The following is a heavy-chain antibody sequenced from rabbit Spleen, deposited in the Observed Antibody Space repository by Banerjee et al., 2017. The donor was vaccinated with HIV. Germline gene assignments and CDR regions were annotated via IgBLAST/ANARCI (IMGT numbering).Heavy chain of an antibody. J-gene: IGHJ6*01. D-gene: IGHD8-1*01. Sequence: QALEESGGDLVKPGASLTLTCTASGFSFSSSDYICWVRLVPGKGLEWISCIGGSSSVFTYSATWARGRFTCSKTSSTTVTLQMTSLTVADTATYFCARDTGSSFSSYGMDLWGQGTLVTV. CDR3: ARDTGSSFSSYGMDL. CDR1: GFSFSSSDY. CDR2: IGGSSSVFT. V-gene: IGHV1S40*01.